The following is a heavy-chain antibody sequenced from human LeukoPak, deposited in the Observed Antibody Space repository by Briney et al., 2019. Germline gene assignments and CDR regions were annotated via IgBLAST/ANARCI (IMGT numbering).Heavy chain of an antibody. J-gene: IGHJ4*02. Sequence: SETLSLTCAVSDYSISSDYYWDRIRQPPGKGLEWIGSIYHSGRTYYNPSLKSRVTISVDTSKNQFSLNLSSVTAADTAVYYCARGVPPDYWGQGTLVTVSS. D-gene: IGHD2-8*01. V-gene: IGHV4-38-2*01. CDR3: ARGVPPDY. CDR2: IYHSGRT. CDR1: DYSISSDYY.